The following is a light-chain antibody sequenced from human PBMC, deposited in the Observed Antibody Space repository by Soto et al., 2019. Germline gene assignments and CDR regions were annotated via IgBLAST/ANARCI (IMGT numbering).Light chain of an antibody. Sequence: DVVMTQSPLSLPVTLGQPASISCRSSQSLIHSDGNTYLSWFQQRTGQSPRRRIYEVSDRDSGVPDRFTGIVSGTDYTLPIMRVQAEDMCVYYCMQGTHWPWTLGQRTELEIK. J-gene: IGKJ1*01. CDR3: MQGTHWPWT. CDR1: QSLIHSDGNTY. V-gene: IGKV2-30*02. CDR2: EVS.